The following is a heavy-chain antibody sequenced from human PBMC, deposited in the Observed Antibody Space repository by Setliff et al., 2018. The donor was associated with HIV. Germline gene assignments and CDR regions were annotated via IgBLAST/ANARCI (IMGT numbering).Heavy chain of an antibody. CDR2: ISPSDGST. CDR1: GYTFTSYY. J-gene: IGHJ1*01. CDR3: ARDPAPSSSASYFQH. V-gene: IGHV1-46*01. Sequence: ASVKVSCKASGYTFTSYYMHWVRQAPGQGLEWMGIISPSDGSTNYAQKFQGRVTMTRDTSTSTVYMELSSLRSEDTAVYYCARDPAPSSSASYFQHWGQGTPVTVSS. D-gene: IGHD6-6*01.